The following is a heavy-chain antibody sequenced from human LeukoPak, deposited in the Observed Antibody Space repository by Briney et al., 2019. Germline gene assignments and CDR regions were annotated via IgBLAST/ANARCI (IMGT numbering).Heavy chain of an antibody. CDR3: AHSGSDYYYFGMDV. J-gene: IGHJ6*04. CDR2: IYWDDDK. V-gene: IGHV2-5*02. D-gene: IGHD6-19*01. Sequence: SGPTLVKPTQTLTLTCTFSGFSLNTSGVGVGWIRQPPGKALEWLALIYWDDDKRYSPSLKSRLTITKDTSKNQVVLTMTNMDPVDTATNFCAHSGSDYYYFGMDVWGKGTTVTVSS. CDR1: GFSLNTSGVG.